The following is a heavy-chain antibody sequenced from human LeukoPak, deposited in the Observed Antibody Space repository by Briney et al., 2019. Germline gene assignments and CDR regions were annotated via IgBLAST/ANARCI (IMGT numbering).Heavy chain of an antibody. CDR1: GYTFTSYA. J-gene: IGHJ4*02. CDR2: INAGNGNT. CDR3: ARVNNIAAASDY. V-gene: IGHV1-3*01. Sequence: GASVKVSCKASGYTFTSYAMHWVRQAPGQRLEWMGWINAGNGNTKYSQEFQGRVTITRDTSASTAYMELSSLRSEDTAVYYCARVNNIAAASDYWGQGTLVTVSS. D-gene: IGHD6-13*01.